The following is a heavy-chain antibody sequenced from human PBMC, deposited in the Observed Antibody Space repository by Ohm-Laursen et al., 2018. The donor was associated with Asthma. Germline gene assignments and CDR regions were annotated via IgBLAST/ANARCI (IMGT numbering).Heavy chain of an antibody. CDR1: GFTFSSYG. Sequence: SLRLSCAASGFTFSSYGMHWVRQAPGKGLEWVAVIWYDGSNKYYADSVKGRFTISRDNSKNTLYLQMNSLRAEDTAVYYCARAVGYCSGGSCWFDPWGQGTLVTVSS. CDR3: ARAVGYCSGGSCWFDP. D-gene: IGHD2-15*01. J-gene: IGHJ5*02. CDR2: IWYDGSNK. V-gene: IGHV3-33*01.